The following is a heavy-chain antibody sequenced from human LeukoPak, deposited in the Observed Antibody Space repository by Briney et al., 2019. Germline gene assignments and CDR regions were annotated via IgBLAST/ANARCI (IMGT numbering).Heavy chain of an antibody. CDR1: GFTVSSNY. D-gene: IGHD5-24*01. CDR2: IYSGDST. J-gene: IGHJ4*02. Sequence: GGSLRLSCAASGFTVSSNYMSWVRQAPGKGLEWVSVIYSGDSTDYADSVKGRFTISRDNSKNTLYLQMNSLRAEDTAVYYCAKDRRGMATITSFDYWGQGTLVTVSS. V-gene: IGHV3-53*05. CDR3: AKDRRGMATITSFDY.